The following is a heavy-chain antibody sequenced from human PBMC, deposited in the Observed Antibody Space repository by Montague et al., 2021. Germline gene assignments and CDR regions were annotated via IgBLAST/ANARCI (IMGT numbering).Heavy chain of an antibody. CDR2: LDYSGTT. CDR1: GDSISSKGNF. D-gene: IGHD2/OR15-2a*01. J-gene: IGHJ6*03. Sequence: SETLSLTCSVSGDSISSKGNFWGWIRQLPGKGLEWIGVLDYSGTTYYSPSLRSRVTISVDTSRSQFSLKVTAVTAADTAVYYCARHRSRHHSMAFVASDHYFYMDVWGTGTTVAVSS. CDR3: ARHRSRHHSMAFVASDHYFYMDV. V-gene: IGHV4-39*01.